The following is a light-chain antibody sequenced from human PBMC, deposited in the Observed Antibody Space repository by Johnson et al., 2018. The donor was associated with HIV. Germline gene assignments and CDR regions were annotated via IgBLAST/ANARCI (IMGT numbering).Light chain of an antibody. Sequence: QAVLTQPPSVSAAPGQKVTISCSGSNSNIGNNYVSWYQQVPGTAPKLLIYDNNKRPSGIPDRFSGSKSGTSATLGITRLQTGDEAEYYCGTWDSSLSAAVFATGTPVTVL. V-gene: IGLV1-51*01. CDR1: NSNIGNNY. CDR3: GTWDSSLSAAV. J-gene: IGLJ1*01. CDR2: DNN.